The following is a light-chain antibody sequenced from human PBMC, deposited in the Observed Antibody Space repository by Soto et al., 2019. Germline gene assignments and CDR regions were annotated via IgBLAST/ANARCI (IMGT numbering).Light chain of an antibody. CDR2: DAS. CDR3: QQYNSYSPLT. J-gene: IGKJ4*01. Sequence: DIQMTQSPSTLSASVGDRVTITCRASQSISSWLAWYQQKPGKAPNLLIYDASNLESGVPSRFSGSGSGTEFTLTINSLQPDDFATYYCQQYNSYSPLTFGGGTKVDIK. V-gene: IGKV1-5*01. CDR1: QSISSW.